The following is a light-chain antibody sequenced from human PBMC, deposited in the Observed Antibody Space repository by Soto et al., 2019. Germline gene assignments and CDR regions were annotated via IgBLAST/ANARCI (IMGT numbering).Light chain of an antibody. Sequence: DIQMTQSPSTLSASVGDRVTITCQASQSISDWLAWYQQKPGQAPKLLIYKASSLESGVPSRFSGSGSGTEFTLTISSLQPDDVATYYCQQYSSYYMYTFGQGTKVDI. CDR3: QQYSSYYMYT. V-gene: IGKV1-5*03. CDR1: QSISDW. CDR2: KAS. J-gene: IGKJ2*01.